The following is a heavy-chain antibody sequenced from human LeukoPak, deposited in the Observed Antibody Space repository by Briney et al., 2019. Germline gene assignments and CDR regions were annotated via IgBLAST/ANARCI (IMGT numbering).Heavy chain of an antibody. CDR3: ASGYSSSWHRFDY. V-gene: IGHV4-39*01. Sequence: PSETLSLTCTVSGGSISSSSYYWGWVRQPPGTGREWVGSIYYSGSTYYNPSLKSRVTISVDTSKNQFSLKLSSVTAADTAVYYCASGYSSSWHRFDYWGQGTLVTVSS. CDR1: GGSISSSSYY. CDR2: IYYSGST. D-gene: IGHD6-13*01. J-gene: IGHJ4*02.